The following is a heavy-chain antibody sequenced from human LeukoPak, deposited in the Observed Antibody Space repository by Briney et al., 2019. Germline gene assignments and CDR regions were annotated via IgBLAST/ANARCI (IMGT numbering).Heavy chain of an antibody. CDR3: ARDGTVTTFSLYYYYYMDV. V-gene: IGHV1-2*02. CDR1: GYTFTGYY. Sequence: ASVKVSCKASGYTFTGYYMHWVRQAPGQGLEWTGWINPNSGGTNYAQKFQGRVTMTRDTSISTAYMELSRLRSDDTAVYYCARDGTVTTFSLYYYYYMDVWGKGTTVTISS. J-gene: IGHJ6*03. CDR2: INPNSGGT. D-gene: IGHD4-17*01.